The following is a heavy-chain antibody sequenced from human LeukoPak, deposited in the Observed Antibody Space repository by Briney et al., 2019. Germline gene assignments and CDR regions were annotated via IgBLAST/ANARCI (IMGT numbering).Heavy chain of an antibody. Sequence: GESLKISCKGSGYSFTSYWIGWVRQMPGKGLEWMGIIYPGDSDTRYSPSFQGQVTISADKSISTAYLQWSSLKASDTAMYYCARRDDYGDYGSWFDPWGQGTLVTVSS. CDR1: GYSFTSYW. J-gene: IGHJ5*02. CDR3: ARRDDYGDYGSWFDP. V-gene: IGHV5-51*01. D-gene: IGHD4-17*01. CDR2: IYPGDSDT.